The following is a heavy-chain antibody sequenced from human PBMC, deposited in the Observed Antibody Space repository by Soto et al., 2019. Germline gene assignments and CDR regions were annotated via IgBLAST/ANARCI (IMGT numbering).Heavy chain of an antibody. CDR2: ISYDGSNK. CDR3: ARDLQHFPYGSGEPDYYGMDV. V-gene: IGHV3-30-3*01. D-gene: IGHD3-10*01. J-gene: IGHJ6*02. Sequence: PGGSLRLSCAASGFTFSSYAMHWVRQAPGKGLEWVAVISYDGSNKYYADSVKGRFTISRDNSKNTLYLQMNSLRAEDTAVYYCARDLQHFPYGSGEPDYYGMDVWGQGTTVTVSS. CDR1: GFTFSSYA.